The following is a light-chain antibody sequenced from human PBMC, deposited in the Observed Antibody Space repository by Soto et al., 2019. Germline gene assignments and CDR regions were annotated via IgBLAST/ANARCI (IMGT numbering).Light chain of an antibody. CDR1: HAISNS. V-gene: IGKV1-27*01. CDR3: QKYDRAPRT. Sequence: DIQMTQSPPSLSASVGDRVTITCRASHAISNSLAWYQQKPGKVPELLIYAASTLQSGVPSRFSGSGSGTDFTLTISSLQPEDVATYYCQKYDRAPRTFGQGTKVEIK. J-gene: IGKJ1*01. CDR2: AAS.